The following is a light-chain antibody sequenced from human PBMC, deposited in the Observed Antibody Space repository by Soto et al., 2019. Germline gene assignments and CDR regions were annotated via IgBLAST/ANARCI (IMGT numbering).Light chain of an antibody. V-gene: IGKV1-5*03. J-gene: IGKJ5*01. CDR1: QSISSW. Sequence: GDRVTITCRASQSISSWLAWYQQKPGKAPKLLIYKASSLESGVPSRFSGSGSGTEFTLTISSLQPDDFATYYCQQYNSWAVTFGQGTRLEIK. CDR3: QQYNSWAVT. CDR2: KAS.